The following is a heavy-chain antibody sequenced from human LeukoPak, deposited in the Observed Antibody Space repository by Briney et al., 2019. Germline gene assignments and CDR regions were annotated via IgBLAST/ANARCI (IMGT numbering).Heavy chain of an antibody. CDR2: IGGGGRST. CDR1: GFTFSSYA. J-gene: IGHJ4*02. CDR3: VKAPPGYSYDQ. Sequence: GGSLRLSCAASGFTFSSYAMSWVRQAPGKGLEWVSAIGGGGRSTYYADFVKGRFTISRDNSKNTLFLQVNTLRVEDTAVYYCVKAPPGYSYDQWGQGTLVTVSS. D-gene: IGHD5-18*01. V-gene: IGHV3-23*01.